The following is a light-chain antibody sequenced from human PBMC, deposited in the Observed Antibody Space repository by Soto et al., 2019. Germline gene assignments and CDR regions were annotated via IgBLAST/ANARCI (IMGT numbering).Light chain of an antibody. CDR2: AAS. Sequence: MRQSPATLSGSVADRFTSTFRASQSISSYLNWYQQKPGKPPKFLIYAASNLQSGVPSRFSGSGSGTDFTLTISSLQPEDFATYYCQQSYSTPITFGQGTRLEIK. J-gene: IGKJ5*01. CDR3: QQSYSTPIT. CDR1: QSISSY. V-gene: IGKV1-39*01.